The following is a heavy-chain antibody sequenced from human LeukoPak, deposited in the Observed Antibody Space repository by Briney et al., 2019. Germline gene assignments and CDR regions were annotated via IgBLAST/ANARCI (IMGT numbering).Heavy chain of an antibody. Sequence: SETLSLTCTVSGGSISSYYWSWIRQPPGKGLDWIGYIYYSGSTNYNPSLKSRVTISVDTSKTQFSLKLSSVTAADTAVYYCAGAYDSTDYYPFDYWGQGTLVTVSS. V-gene: IGHV4-59*08. J-gene: IGHJ4*02. D-gene: IGHD3-22*01. CDR1: GGSISSYY. CDR2: IYYSGST. CDR3: AGAYDSTDYYPFDY.